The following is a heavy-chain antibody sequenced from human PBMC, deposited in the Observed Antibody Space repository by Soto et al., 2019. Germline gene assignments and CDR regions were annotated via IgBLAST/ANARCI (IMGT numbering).Heavy chain of an antibody. CDR2: IYYSGST. CDR3: ARRIATAASWFDP. Sequence: SETLSLTCTVSGYCISRSQYYWGRIRQPPGKGLEWIGSIYYSGSTYYNPSLKSRVAIFVDTSSNQFSLKLSSLTAADTAVYYCARRIATAASWFDPWGQGTLVTVSS. V-gene: IGHV4-39*01. D-gene: IGHD6-25*01. CDR1: GYCISRSQYY. J-gene: IGHJ5*02.